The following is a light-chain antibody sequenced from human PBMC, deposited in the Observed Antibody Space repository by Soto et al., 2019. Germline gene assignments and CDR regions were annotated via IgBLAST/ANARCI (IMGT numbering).Light chain of an antibody. V-gene: IGKV1-27*01. CDR1: QGIGIY. CDR2: AAS. J-gene: IGKJ4*01. Sequence: DIQMTQSPSSLSASLGDRVTITCRASQGIGIYLAWFQQRPGKVPKLLIYAASTLQSGVPSRFSGSGSGTDFTLTISILQPEDVAAYYCQMYNTAPLTFGGGTRVEIK. CDR3: QMYNTAPLT.